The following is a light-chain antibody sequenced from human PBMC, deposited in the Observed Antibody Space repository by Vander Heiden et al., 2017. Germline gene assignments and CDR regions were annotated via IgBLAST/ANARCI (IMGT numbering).Light chain of an antibody. CDR2: GAS. J-gene: IGKJ4*01. CDR3: QQYINWPT. CDR1: QSVTSSY. Sequence: EIVMTQSPATLSVSPGERATLSCRASQSVTSSYLAWYQQTPGQAPRLLIYGASTRATGIPARFSGSGSGTEFTLTISSLQSEDFAVYYCQQYINWPTFGGGTKVDIK. V-gene: IGKV3-15*01.